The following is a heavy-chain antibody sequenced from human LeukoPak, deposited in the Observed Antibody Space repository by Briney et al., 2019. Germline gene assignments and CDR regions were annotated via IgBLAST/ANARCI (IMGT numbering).Heavy chain of an antibody. V-gene: IGHV3-21*01. CDR1: GFTFSSYS. Sequence: KPGGSLRLSCAASGFTFSSYSMNWVRQAPGKGLEWVSSISSSSSYIYYADSVKGRFTISRDNAKNSLYLQMNSLRAEDTAVYYCARLYYDSSGYYYGAFDIWDQGTMVTVSS. CDR3: ARLYYDSSGYYYGAFDI. J-gene: IGHJ3*02. CDR2: ISSSSSYI. D-gene: IGHD3-22*01.